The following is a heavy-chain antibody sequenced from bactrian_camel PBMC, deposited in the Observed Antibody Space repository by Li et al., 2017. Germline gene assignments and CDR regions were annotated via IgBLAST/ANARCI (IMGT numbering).Heavy chain of an antibody. CDR1: AYILENCG. D-gene: IGHD5*01. Sequence: HVQLVESGGGEVQAGGSLKLSCAGSAYILENCGMVWFRQATGKEREGVAAIDSDGSTTYADPVKGRFTVSQDNAKNTLYLQMSGLKVEDTATYYRAAALSFTGYGCGRGDLVLESPKYYGMDAWGRGTQVTVS. J-gene: IGHJ7*01. V-gene: IGHV3S55*01. CDR2: IDSDGST.